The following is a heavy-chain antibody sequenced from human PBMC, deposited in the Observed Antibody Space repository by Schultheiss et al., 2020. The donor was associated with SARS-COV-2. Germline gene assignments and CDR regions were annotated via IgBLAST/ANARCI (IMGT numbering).Heavy chain of an antibody. CDR1: GYTFTGYY. CDR3: ASSSSWYTLSFDY. Sequence: ASVKVSCKASGYTFTGYYMNWVRQAPGQGLEWMGWINPNSGGTNYAQKFQGRVTMTRDTSISTAYMELSSLRSEDTAVYYCASSSSWYTLSFDYWGQGTLVTVSS. D-gene: IGHD6-13*01. CDR2: INPNSGGT. J-gene: IGHJ4*02. V-gene: IGHV1-2*02.